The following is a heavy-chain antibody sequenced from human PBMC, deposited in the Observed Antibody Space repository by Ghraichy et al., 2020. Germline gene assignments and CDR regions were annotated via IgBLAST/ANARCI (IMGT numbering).Heavy chain of an antibody. V-gene: IGHV1-18*04. CDR2: ISTHNGDT. D-gene: IGHD6-13*01. CDR3: ASGGIAATGTPHFYYYVMDI. J-gene: IGHJ6*02. Sequence: ASVKVSCKASGYTFTSYGITWVRQAPGQGLEWMGWISTHNGDTNYAQNLQDRVTMTADSSTSTAYMELWSLRSDDTAVYYCASGGIAATGTPHFYYYVMDIWGQGTTVIVSS. CDR1: GYTFTSYG.